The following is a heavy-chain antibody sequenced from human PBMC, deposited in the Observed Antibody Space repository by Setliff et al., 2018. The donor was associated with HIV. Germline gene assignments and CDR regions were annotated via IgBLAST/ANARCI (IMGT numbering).Heavy chain of an antibody. Sequence: SVKVSCKASGGTFSSYAISWVRQAPGQGLEWMRGIIPIFGTANYAQKFQGRVTITADESTSTAYMELSSPRSEDTAVYYCAPIDPFPHDYSNSSFDYWGQGTLVTVSS. J-gene: IGHJ4*02. D-gene: IGHD4-4*01. CDR2: IIPIFGTA. CDR3: APIDPFPHDYSNSSFDY. V-gene: IGHV1-69*13. CDR1: GGTFSSYA.